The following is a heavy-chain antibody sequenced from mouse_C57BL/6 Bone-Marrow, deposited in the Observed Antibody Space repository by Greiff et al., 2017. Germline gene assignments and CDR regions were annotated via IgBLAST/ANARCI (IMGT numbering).Heavy chain of an antibody. D-gene: IGHD2-10*02. Sequence: VQLQQPGAELVKPGASVKMSCKASGYTFTSYWITWVKQRPGQGLEWIGDIYPGSGSTNYNEKFKSKATLTVDTSSSTAYRQRSSLTSEDSAVYACARGGYGSTTLFGYCGQGTTLTVSS. CDR3: ARGGYGSTTLFGY. V-gene: IGHV1-55*01. CDR2: IYPGSGST. CDR1: GYTFTSYW. J-gene: IGHJ2*01.